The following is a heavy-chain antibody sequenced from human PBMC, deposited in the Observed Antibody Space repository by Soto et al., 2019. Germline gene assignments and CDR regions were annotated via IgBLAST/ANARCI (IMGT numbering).Heavy chain of an antibody. J-gene: IGHJ4*02. CDR2: ISGSGGST. CDR1: GFIFSSYA. D-gene: IGHD3-3*01. V-gene: IGHV3-23*01. Sequence: TGGSLRLSCAASGFIFSSYAMHWVRQAPGKGLEWVSAISGSGGSTYYADSVKGRFTISRDNSKNTLYLQMNSLRAEDTAVYYCAKIPPPRITIFGVVIKPEDYFDYWGQGTLVTVSS. CDR3: AKIPPPRITIFGVVIKPEDYFDY.